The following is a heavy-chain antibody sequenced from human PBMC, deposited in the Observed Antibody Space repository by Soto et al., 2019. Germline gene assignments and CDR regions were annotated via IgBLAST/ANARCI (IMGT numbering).Heavy chain of an antibody. CDR2: IYDTGISGYTPST. Sequence: SETLSLTCTVSGGSITSSYWSWIRRPPGKGLEWIAYIYDTGISGYTPSTSYNPSLKSRVTMSVDTSKGQFSLKLTSVTAADTAVYYCVRGEDAFFYYGLDVWGQGITVTVSS. CDR1: GGSITSSY. J-gene: IGHJ6*02. CDR3: VRGEDAFFYYGLDV. V-gene: IGHV4-59*01.